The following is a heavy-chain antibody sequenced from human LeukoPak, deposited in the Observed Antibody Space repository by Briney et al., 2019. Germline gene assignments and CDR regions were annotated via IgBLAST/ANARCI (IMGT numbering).Heavy chain of an antibody. D-gene: IGHD2-21*01. CDR3: ASGDGYLQPY. Sequence: TGGSLRLSCAASGFSVSGKFMSWVRQAPGKGLEWVSIIHYDGKIRCAGSVGGRFTIYRDDSENTLFLQMNSLRVDDTAVYFCASGDGYLQPYWGQGTLVTVSS. J-gene: IGHJ4*02. CDR1: GFSVSGKF. CDR2: IHYDGKI. V-gene: IGHV3-53*01.